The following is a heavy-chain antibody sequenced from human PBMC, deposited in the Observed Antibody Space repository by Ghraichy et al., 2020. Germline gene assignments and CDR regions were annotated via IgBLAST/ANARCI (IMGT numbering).Heavy chain of an antibody. D-gene: IGHD2-2*01. CDR1: GGSFSGYY. CDR3: ARGISYCSSTSCRDYYYGMDV. V-gene: IGHV4-34*01. CDR2: INHSGST. Sequence: SETLSLTCAVYGGSFSGYYWSWIRQPPGKGLEWIGEINHSGSTNYNPSLKSRVTISVDTSKNQFSLKLSSVTAADTAVYYCARGISYCSSTSCRDYYYGMDVWGQGTTVTVSS. J-gene: IGHJ6*02.